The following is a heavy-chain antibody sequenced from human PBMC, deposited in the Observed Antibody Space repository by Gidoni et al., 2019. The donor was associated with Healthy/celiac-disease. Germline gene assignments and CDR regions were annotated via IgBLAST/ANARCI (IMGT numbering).Heavy chain of an antibody. CDR2: IKQDGSEK. CDR1: GFTFSSYW. V-gene: IGHV3-7*01. Sequence: EVQLVESGGGLVQPGGSLRLSGAASGFTFSSYWMSWVRQAPGKGLEWVANIKQDGSEKYYVDSVKGRFTISRDNAKNSLYLQMNSLRAEDTAVYYCARVGGYCSSTSCYIENGDWYFDLWGRGTLVTVSS. D-gene: IGHD2-2*01. CDR3: ARVGGYCSSTSCYIENGDWYFDL. J-gene: IGHJ2*01.